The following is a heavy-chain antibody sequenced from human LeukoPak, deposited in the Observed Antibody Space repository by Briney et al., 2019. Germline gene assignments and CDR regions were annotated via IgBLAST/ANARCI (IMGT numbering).Heavy chain of an antibody. Sequence: GGSLRLSCAASGFTFSSYAMSWVRQAPGKGLEWVSAISGSGGSTYYADSVKGRFTLSRDNSKNTLYLQMNSLRAEDTAVYHCARVQLRLDTAMVYDYWGQGTLVTVSS. J-gene: IGHJ4*02. CDR2: ISGSGGST. CDR1: GFTFSSYA. V-gene: IGHV3-23*01. CDR3: ARVQLRLDTAMVYDY. D-gene: IGHD5-18*01.